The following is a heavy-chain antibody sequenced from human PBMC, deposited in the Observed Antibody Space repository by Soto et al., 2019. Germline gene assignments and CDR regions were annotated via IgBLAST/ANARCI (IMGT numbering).Heavy chain of an antibody. J-gene: IGHJ4*02. CDR3: ARRGPGTYVDY. D-gene: IGHD6-13*01. V-gene: IGHV3-23*01. CDR2: ISGSGDST. Sequence: EVQLLDSGGGLVQPGGSLRLSCAASGFTFSSYAMNWVRQAPGKGLEWVSVISGSGDSTYYADSVKGRFTISRDNSKNTLYLQMNSLSTEDEAVYYCARRGPGTYVDYWGQGTLVTVSS. CDR1: GFTFSSYA.